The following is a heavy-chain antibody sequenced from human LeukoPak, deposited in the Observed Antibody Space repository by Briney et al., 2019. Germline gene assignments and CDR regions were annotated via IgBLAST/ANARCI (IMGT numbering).Heavy chain of an antibody. Sequence: GASVKVSCKASGYTFTGYYMHWVRQAPGQGLEWMGWINPNSGGTNYAQKFQGRVTITRDTSISTAYMELSRLRSDDTAVYYCARDLGSAATIWFDPWGQGTLVTVSS. CDR3: ARDLGSAATIWFDP. CDR1: GYTFTGYY. D-gene: IGHD5-12*01. V-gene: IGHV1-2*02. CDR2: INPNSGGT. J-gene: IGHJ5*02.